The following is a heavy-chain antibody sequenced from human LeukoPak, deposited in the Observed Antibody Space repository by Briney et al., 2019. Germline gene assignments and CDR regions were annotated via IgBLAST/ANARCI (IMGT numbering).Heavy chain of an antibody. CDR1: GGTFSSYA. CDR3: ASSYSSGWPNFDY. J-gene: IGHJ4*02. D-gene: IGHD6-25*01. V-gene: IGHV1-69*05. CDR2: IIPIFGTA. Sequence: SVKVSCKASGGTFSSYAISWVRQAPGQGLEWMGGIIPIFGTANYAQKFQGRVTITTDESTSTAYMELSSLRSEDTAVYYCASSYSSGWPNFDYWGQGTLVTVSS.